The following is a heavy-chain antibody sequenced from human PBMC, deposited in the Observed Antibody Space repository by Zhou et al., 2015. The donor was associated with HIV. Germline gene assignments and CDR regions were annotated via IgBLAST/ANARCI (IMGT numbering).Heavy chain of an antibody. CDR1: GGTFSSYA. J-gene: IGHJ6*03. CDR3: ARVGCSGGSCYPLSPYYYYYMDV. V-gene: IGHV1-69*01. CDR2: IIPIFGTA. Sequence: QVQLVQSGAEVKKPGSSVKVSCKASGGTFSSYAISWVRQAPGQGLEWMGGIIPIFGTANYAQKFQGRVTITADESTSTAYMELSSLRSEDTAVYYCARVGCSGGSCYPLSPYYYYYMDVWGKGTTVTVSS. D-gene: IGHD2-15*01.